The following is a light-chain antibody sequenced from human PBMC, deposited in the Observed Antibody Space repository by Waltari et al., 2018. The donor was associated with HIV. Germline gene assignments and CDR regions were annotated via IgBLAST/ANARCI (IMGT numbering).Light chain of an antibody. J-gene: IGKJ2*01. CDR1: QSVTSSY. V-gene: IGKV3-20*01. CDR3: QRYGSSYT. Sequence: ESVLTQSPGTLSLSPGERANLSCRASQSVTSSYLAWYQQKPGQAPRLLIYGASSRATGIPDRFSGSGSGTDFTLTISRLEPEDFAVYYCQRYGSSYTFGQGTKLEIK. CDR2: GAS.